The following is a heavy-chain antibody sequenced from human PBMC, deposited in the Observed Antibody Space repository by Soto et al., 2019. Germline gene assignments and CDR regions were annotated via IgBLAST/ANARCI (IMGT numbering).Heavy chain of an antibody. CDR1: GFTFSSYG. Sequence: GGSLRLSCAASGFTFSSYGMHWVRQAPGKGLEWVAVIWYDGSNKYYVDSVKGRFTISRDNSKNTLYLQMNSLRAEDTAVYYCAMGSGSYRFDYWGQGTLVTVSS. CDR2: IWYDGSNK. D-gene: IGHD1-26*01. J-gene: IGHJ4*02. V-gene: IGHV3-33*01. CDR3: AMGSGSYRFDY.